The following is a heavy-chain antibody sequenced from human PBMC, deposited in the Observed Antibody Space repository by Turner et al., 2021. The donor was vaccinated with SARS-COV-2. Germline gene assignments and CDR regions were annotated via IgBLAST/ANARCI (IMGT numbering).Heavy chain of an antibody. Sequence: QAQLVQSGAEVKKPGASVKVSCKISGYTLTELSMYWVRQAPGKGLEWMGGFDPEDGETIYAQNFQGRVTMTEDTSTDTAYMELSSLRSEDTAVYFCATGYQLRVNWFDPWGQGTLVTVSS. CDR1: GYTLTELS. V-gene: IGHV1-24*01. D-gene: IGHD2-2*01. CDR3: ATGYQLRVNWFDP. J-gene: IGHJ5*02. CDR2: FDPEDGET.